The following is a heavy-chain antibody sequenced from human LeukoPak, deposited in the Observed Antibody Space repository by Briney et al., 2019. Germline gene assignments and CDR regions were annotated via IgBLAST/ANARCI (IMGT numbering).Heavy chain of an antibody. CDR3: ARDLTSNVAVTEYHYYAMDV. CDR2: VNPNSGGT. J-gene: IGHJ6*02. CDR1: GYTFTGYY. Sequence: ASVKVSCKASGYTFTGYYMHWVRQAPGQGLGWMGRVNPNSGGTNYAQKLQGRVTMTTDTSTGTAYMELRSLRPDDTAVYYCARDLTSNVAVTEYHYYAMDVWGQGTTVTVSS. D-gene: IGHD6-19*01. V-gene: IGHV1-2*06.